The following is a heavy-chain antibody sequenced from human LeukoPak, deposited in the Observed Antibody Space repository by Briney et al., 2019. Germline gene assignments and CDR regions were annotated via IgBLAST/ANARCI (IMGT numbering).Heavy chain of an antibody. V-gene: IGHV1-18*01. Sequence: ASVKVSCKASGYTFTSYGISWVRQAPGQGLEWMGWISAYNGNTNYAQKLQGRVTMTTDTSTSTAYMELRSLSSDDTAVYYCARDASTSGYGAPPPNWFDPWGQGTLVTVSS. J-gene: IGHJ5*02. D-gene: IGHD3-22*01. CDR1: GYTFTSYG. CDR2: ISAYNGNT. CDR3: ARDASTSGYGAPPPNWFDP.